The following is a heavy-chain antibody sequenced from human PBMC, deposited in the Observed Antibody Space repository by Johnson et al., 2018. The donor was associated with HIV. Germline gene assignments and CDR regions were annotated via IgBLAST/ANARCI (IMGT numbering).Heavy chain of an antibody. CDR2: IRYDGSDV. Sequence: QVQLVESGGGVVQPGGSLRLSCAGSGFTFSSYGMHWVRQAPGKGLEWVSFIRYDGSDVYYADSVKGRFTVSRDNSKNAVYLQMNSLGAGDTAVYYCAKDQHGPLVPTVMRDDAFDIWGQGTMVTVSS. J-gene: IGHJ3*02. D-gene: IGHD5-12*01. CDR3: AKDQHGPLVPTVMRDDAFDI. CDR1: GFTFSSYG. V-gene: IGHV3-30*02.